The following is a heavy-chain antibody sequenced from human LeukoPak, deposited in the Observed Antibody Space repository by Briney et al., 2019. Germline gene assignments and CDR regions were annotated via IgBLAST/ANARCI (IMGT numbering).Heavy chain of an antibody. V-gene: IGHV3-53*05. D-gene: IGHD3-22*01. J-gene: IGHJ4*02. Sequence: GGSLRLPCAASGFTVSSNYMRWVRQAPGKGLEWVSVIYCGGSTYYAGSVEGRFTIFRGNSKNTLYLQKNSLRAEDTAVYYCAKDLPSIHYYDSSGDSSTFDYWGRGTLATVSS. CDR2: IYCGGST. CDR3: AKDLPSIHYYDSSGDSSTFDY. CDR1: GFTVSSNY.